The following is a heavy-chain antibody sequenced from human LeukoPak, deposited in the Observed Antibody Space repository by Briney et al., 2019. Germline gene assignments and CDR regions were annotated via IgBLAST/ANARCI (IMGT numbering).Heavy chain of an antibody. D-gene: IGHD3-3*01. V-gene: IGHV4-39*01. Sequence: PSETLSLTCTVSGGSISSSSYYWGWIRQPPGKGLEWIGSIYYSGSTYYNPSLKSRVTISVDTSKNQSSLKLSSVAAADTAVYYCARHAPRDDFWSDPWGQGTLVTVSS. CDR2: IYYSGST. J-gene: IGHJ5*02. CDR1: GGSISSSSYY. CDR3: ARHAPRDDFWSDP.